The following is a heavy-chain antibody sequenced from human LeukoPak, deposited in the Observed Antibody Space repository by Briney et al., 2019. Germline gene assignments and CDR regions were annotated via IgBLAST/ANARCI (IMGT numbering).Heavy chain of an antibody. J-gene: IGHJ4*02. V-gene: IGHV1-2*02. CDR2: INPNSGGT. D-gene: IGHD2-2*01. CDR3: ARGGRNIVVVPAAMPFRY. Sequence: GASVKVSCKASGYTFTGYYMHWVRQAPGQGLEWMGWINPNSGGTNYAQKFQGRVTMTRDTSISTAYMELSRLRSDDTAVYYCARGGRNIVVVPAAMPFRYWGQGTLVTVSS. CDR1: GYTFTGYY.